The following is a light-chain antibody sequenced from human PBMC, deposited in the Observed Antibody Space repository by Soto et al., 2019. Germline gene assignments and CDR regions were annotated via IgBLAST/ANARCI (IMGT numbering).Light chain of an antibody. J-gene: IGKJ1*01. CDR1: QSVSSN. Sequence: EIVMTQSPATLSVSPGERATLSCRASQSVSSNLAWYQQKPGQAPRLLIYGASTRATGIPARFSGSGSGTAFTLTISGLQSEDFAVYYCQQCNNWPTFGQATKVEIK. CDR2: GAS. CDR3: QQCNNWPT. V-gene: IGKV3-15*01.